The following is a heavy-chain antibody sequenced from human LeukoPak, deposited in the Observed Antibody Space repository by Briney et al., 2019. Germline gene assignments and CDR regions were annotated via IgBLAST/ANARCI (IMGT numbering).Heavy chain of an antibody. D-gene: IGHD4-17*01. CDR2: CDPEEGGI. J-gene: IGHJ4*02. CDR1: GSTLAESS. Sequence: ASVKVSCKVSGSTLAESSIHWLRQAPGKGLEWMGGCDPEEGGIIYAQKFLDRVTMTEDTSTSTAYMEVSSLRSDDTAVYFCAGDRGITVTKDFDYWGQGTLVTVSS. V-gene: IGHV1-24*01. CDR3: AGDRGITVTKDFDY.